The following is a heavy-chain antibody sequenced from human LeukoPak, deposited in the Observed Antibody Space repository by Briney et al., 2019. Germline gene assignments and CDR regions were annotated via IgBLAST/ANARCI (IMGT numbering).Heavy chain of an antibody. V-gene: IGHV3-74*03. Sequence: GGSLRPSCAASGFTFSSYGMHWVRQVPGKGLVWVSLINSDASSTTYADSVKGRFTISRDNAKNTVYLQMNSLRPEDTAVYYCARDRFYIPDVWGKGTTVTVSS. D-gene: IGHD3-10*01. CDR1: GFTFSSYG. CDR3: ARDRFYIPDV. CDR2: INSDASST. J-gene: IGHJ6*04.